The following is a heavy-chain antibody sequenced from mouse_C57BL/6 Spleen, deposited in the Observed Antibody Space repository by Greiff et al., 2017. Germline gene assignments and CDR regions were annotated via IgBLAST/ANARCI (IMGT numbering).Heavy chain of an antibody. CDR3: ARGELYDY. CDR1: GYTFTSYG. V-gene: IGHV1-81*01. Sequence: VKLMESGAELARPGASVKLSCKASGYTFTSYGISWVKQRTGQGLEWIGEIYPRSGNTYYNEKFKGKATLTADKSSSTAYMELRSLTSEDSAVYFCARGELYDYWGQGTTLTVSS. J-gene: IGHJ2*01. CDR2: IYPRSGNT. D-gene: IGHD2-12*01.